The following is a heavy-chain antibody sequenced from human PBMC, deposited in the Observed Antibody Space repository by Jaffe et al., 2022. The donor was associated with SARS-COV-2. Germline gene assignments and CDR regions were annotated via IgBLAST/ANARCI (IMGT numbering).Heavy chain of an antibody. J-gene: IGHJ5*02. CDR3: ARGAVAGTFYWFDP. V-gene: IGHV1-3*01. CDR2: INAGNGNT. CDR1: GYTFTTYA. D-gene: IGHD6-19*01. Sequence: QVQFVQSGAEVKKPGASVKVSCKASGYTFTTYAMHWVRQAPGQRLEWMGWINAGNGNTKYSQKFQGRVTITRDTSASTAYMELSSLRSEDTAVYYCARGAVAGTFYWFDPWGQGTLVTVSS.